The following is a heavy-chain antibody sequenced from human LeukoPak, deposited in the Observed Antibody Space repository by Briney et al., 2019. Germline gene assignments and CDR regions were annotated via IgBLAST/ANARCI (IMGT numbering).Heavy chain of an antibody. V-gene: IGHV3-21*01. J-gene: IGHJ4*02. D-gene: IGHD2-15*01. CDR1: GFTFSSYS. CDR3: ARAVSVVVAATPAGY. Sequence: GGSLRLSCAASGFTFSSYSMNWVRQAPGKGLEWVSSISSSSSYIYYADSVKGRFTISRDNSKNTLYLQMNSLRAEDTAVYYCARAVSVVVAATPAGYWGQGTLVTVSS. CDR2: ISSSSSYI.